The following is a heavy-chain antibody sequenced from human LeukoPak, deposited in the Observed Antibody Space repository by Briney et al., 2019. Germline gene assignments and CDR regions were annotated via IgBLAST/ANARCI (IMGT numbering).Heavy chain of an antibody. CDR3: ARDRVWTVLY. J-gene: IGHJ4*02. CDR2: IQQEGSEK. D-gene: IGHD6-13*01. CDR1: GCTFSNYW. Sequence: GSLRLSCAASGCTFSNYWMSWVRQAPGKGLEWVANIQQEGSEKYYVDSVKGRFTISRDNAKNSLYLQMNSLRAEDTAVYYCARDRVWTVLYWGQGTLVTVSS. V-gene: IGHV3-7*01.